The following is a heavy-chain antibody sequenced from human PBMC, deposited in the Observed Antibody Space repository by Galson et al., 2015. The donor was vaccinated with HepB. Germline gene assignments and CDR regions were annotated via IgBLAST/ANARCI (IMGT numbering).Heavy chain of an antibody. CDR3: ARQDGSGYSFFSVPIFDY. CDR1: GYSFTSYW. D-gene: IGHD3-22*01. Sequence: QSGAEVKKPGESLRISCKGSGYSFTSYWIGWVRQMPGKGLEWMGIIYPGDSDTRYSPSFQGQVTISADKSISTAYLQWSSLKASDTAMYYCARQDGSGYSFFSVPIFDYWGQGTLVTVSS. J-gene: IGHJ4*02. V-gene: IGHV5-51*01. CDR2: IYPGDSDT.